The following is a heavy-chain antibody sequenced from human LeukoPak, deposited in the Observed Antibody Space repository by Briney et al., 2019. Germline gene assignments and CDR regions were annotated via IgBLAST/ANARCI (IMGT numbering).Heavy chain of an antibody. Sequence: GGSLRLSCAASGFTFINYGMHWVRQAPGKGLEWVAFIRYDATNKYYADSVKGRFTISRDNSKNTLYLQMNSLRAEDTAVYYCARGGEGYGYNPKWYXXLWGXXTLVTVSS. V-gene: IGHV3-30*02. J-gene: IGHJ2*01. CDR3: ARGGEGYGYNPKWYXXL. CDR1: GFTFINYG. D-gene: IGHD5-24*01. CDR2: IRYDATNK.